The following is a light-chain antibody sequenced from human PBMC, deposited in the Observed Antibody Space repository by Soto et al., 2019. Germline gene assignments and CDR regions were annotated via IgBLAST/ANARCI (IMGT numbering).Light chain of an antibody. CDR3: AAWDDSRRGLSV. Sequence: QSVLTQPPSASGTPGQRVTISCSGSSSNFGSNYVYWYQQLPGTAPKLLIYRNNQRPSGVPDRFSGSKSGTSASLAISGLRSEDGADYYCAAWDDSRRGLSVCGTGTKVT. J-gene: IGLJ1*01. V-gene: IGLV1-47*01. CDR2: RNN. CDR1: SSNFGSNY.